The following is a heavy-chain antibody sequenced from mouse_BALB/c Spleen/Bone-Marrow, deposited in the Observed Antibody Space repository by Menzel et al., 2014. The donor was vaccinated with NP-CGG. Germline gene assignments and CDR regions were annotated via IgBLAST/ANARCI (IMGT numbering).Heavy chain of an antibody. CDR1: GYSFTSYW. CDR3: TRTRGYYFGY. CDR2: IYPGNSDT. J-gene: IGHJ2*01. Sequence: VQLQQSGTVLARPGASVKMSCKASGYSFTSYWMHWVKQRPGQGLESIGAIYPGNSDTSYTQKFKGKAKLTAVTSASTAYMELTSLTNEDSAVYYCTRTRGYYFGYWGQGTTLTVSS. V-gene: IGHV1-5*01.